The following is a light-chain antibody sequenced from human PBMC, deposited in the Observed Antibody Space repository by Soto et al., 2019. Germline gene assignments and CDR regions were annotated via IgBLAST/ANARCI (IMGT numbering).Light chain of an antibody. CDR1: QSVSSTS. V-gene: IGKV3-20*01. J-gene: IGKJ1*01. CDR3: QQYAGSPPWT. CDR2: GSS. Sequence: ETVLTQSPGTLSFSPGERATLSCRASQSVSSTSLAWYQKKPGQAPRLLIYGSSNRATCIPDRFSCSGSGTYFTSNTGRLETEDFAVYYCQQYAGSPPWTFGLGTEVEFK.